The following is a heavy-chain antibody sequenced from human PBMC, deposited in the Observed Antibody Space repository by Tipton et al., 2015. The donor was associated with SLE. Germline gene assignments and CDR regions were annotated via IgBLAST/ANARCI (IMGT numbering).Heavy chain of an antibody. J-gene: IGHJ3*02. CDR1: GFTVSSNY. V-gene: IGHV3-53*01. CDR3: ARDRDLWSGNDAFDI. CDR2: IYSGGST. Sequence: SLRLSCAASGFTVSSNYMSWVRQAPGKGLEWVSVIYSGGSTYYADSVKGRFTISRDNAKNSLFLQMNSLRDEDTAVYYCARDRDLWSGNDAFDIWGQGTMVTVSS. D-gene: IGHD3-3*01.